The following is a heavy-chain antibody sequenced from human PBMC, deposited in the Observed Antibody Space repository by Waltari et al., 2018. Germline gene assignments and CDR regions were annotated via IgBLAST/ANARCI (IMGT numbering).Heavy chain of an antibody. CDR1: GYSISSGYY. CDR2: IYHSGST. D-gene: IGHD3-10*01. CDR3: AREGDGSGAFDY. Sequence: QVQLQELGPGLVKPSETLSLTCTVSGYSISSGYYWGWIRQPPGKGLEWIGSIYHSGSTYYNPSLKSRVTISVDTSKNQFSLKLSSVTAADTAVYYCAREGDGSGAFDYWGQGTLVTVSS. V-gene: IGHV4-38-2*02. J-gene: IGHJ4*02.